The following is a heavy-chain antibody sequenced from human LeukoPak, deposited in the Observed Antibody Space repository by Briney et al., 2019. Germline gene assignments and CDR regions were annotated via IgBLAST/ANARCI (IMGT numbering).Heavy chain of an antibody. CDR2: IIPIFGTA. V-gene: IGHV1-69*13. Sequence: ASVKVSSKASGYTFTSYYMHWVRQAPGQGLEWMGGIIPIFGTANYAQKFQGRVTITADESTSTAYMELSSLRSEDTAVYYCARERRYGMDVWGQGTTVTVSS. CDR1: GYTFTSYY. CDR3: ARERRYGMDV. J-gene: IGHJ6*02.